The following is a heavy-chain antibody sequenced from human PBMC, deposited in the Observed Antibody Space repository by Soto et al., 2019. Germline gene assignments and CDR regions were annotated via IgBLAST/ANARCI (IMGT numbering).Heavy chain of an antibody. Sequence: GGSLRLSCAASGFTFSSYSMNWVRQAPGKGLEWVSSISSSSSYIYYADSVKGRFTISRDNAKNSLYLQMNSLRAEDTAVYYCARDTAKQLYNWFDPWGQGTLVTVSS. V-gene: IGHV3-21*01. CDR2: ISSSSSYI. CDR3: ARDTAKQLYNWFDP. D-gene: IGHD1-1*01. J-gene: IGHJ5*02. CDR1: GFTFSSYS.